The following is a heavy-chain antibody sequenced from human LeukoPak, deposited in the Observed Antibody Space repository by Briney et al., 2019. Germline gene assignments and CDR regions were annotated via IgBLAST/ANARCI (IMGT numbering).Heavy chain of an antibody. CDR3: AAGERDGYNHDAFDI. D-gene: IGHD5-24*01. CDR1: GGTFSSYA. J-gene: IGHJ3*02. Sequence: GASVKVSCKASGGTFSSYAISWVRQVPGQGLEWMGRIIPIFGIANYAQKFQGRVTITADKSTSTAYMELSSLRSEDTAVYYCAAGERDGYNHDAFDIWGQGTMVTVSS. CDR2: IIPIFGIA. V-gene: IGHV1-69*04.